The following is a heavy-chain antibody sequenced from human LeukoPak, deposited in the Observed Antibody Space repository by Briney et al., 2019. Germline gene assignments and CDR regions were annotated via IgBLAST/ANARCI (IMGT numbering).Heavy chain of an antibody. V-gene: IGHV3-23*01. CDR1: GFTFSSYG. CDR3: AKDGYYYDSSGP. Sequence: GGSLRLSCAASGFTFSSYGMSWVRQAPGKGLEWVSAISGSGGSTYYADSVKGRFTISRDNSKNTLYLQMNSLRAEDTAVYYCAKDGYYYDSSGPWGQGTLVTVSS. J-gene: IGHJ5*02. D-gene: IGHD3-22*01. CDR2: ISGSGGST.